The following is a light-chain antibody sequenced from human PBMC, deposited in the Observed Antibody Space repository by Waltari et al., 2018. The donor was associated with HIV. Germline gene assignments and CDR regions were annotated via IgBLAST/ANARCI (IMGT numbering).Light chain of an antibody. CDR1: SFNIRKNY. Sequence: QSVLTQPPSLSAAPGQKVTTACSGSSFNIRKNYVSWYQQFPGRAPKLLIYENNTRPSGIPDRFSGSRSATSATLGITGLQTGDEADYYCGTWDNSLTAVVFGGGTRLTVL. CDR2: ENN. CDR3: GTWDNSLTAVV. J-gene: IGLJ3*02. V-gene: IGLV1-51*02.